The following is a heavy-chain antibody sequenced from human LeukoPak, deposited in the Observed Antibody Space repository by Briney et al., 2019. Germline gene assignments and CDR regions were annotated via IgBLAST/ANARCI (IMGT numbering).Heavy chain of an antibody. V-gene: IGHV3-23*01. CDR2: ISGSGGST. J-gene: IGHJ4*02. CDR1: GFTFSSYA. Sequence: PGASLRLSCAASGFTFSSYAMSWVRQAPGKGLEGVSAISGSGGSTYYADSVKGRFTISRDNSKNTLYLQMNSLRPEDTAVYYCAKETSGGDCFDYWGQGTLVTVSS. CDR3: AKETSGGDCFDY.